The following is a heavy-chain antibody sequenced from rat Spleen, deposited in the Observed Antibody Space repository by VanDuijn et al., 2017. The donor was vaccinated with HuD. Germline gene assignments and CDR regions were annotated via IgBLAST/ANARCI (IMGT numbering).Heavy chain of an antibody. Sequence: QVQLKESGPGLVQPSQTLSLTCTVSGFSLTSNSVSWVRQPPGKGLEWMGAIWSGGSTDYNSALKSRLSISRDTSKSQVFLKINSLQTEDTAMYFCTRLGYTTDYYYGGYYVMDAWGQGASVTVSS. V-gene: IGHV2-1*01. J-gene: IGHJ4*01. CDR3: TRLGYTTDYYYGGYYVMDA. D-gene: IGHD1-6*01. CDR1: GFSLTSNS. CDR2: IWSGGST.